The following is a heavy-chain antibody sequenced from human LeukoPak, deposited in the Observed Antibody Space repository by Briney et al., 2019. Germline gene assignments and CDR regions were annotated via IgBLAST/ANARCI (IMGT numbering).Heavy chain of an antibody. CDR2: IIPIFGTA. Sequence: ASVKVSCKASGGTFSSYAISWVRQAPGQGLEWMGGIIPIFGTANYAQKFQGRVTITADKSTRTAYMELSSLCSEDTAVHYCARGTQWLINYLDYWGKGTLVTVSS. D-gene: IGHD6-19*01. CDR1: GGTFSSYA. J-gene: IGHJ4*02. V-gene: IGHV1-69*06. CDR3: ARGTQWLINYLDY.